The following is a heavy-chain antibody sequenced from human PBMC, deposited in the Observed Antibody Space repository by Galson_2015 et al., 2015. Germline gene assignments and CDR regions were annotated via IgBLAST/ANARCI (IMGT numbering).Heavy chain of an antibody. Sequence: SVKVSCKVSGYTFSNYHIHWVRQAPGQGLEWMGIVTPGSGATSYAEKFQGRVIMTGDMSTTTAFLELSSLRSDDTALYYCARETSATGYGDHWGQGTLVTVSS. D-gene: IGHD5-12*01. V-gene: IGHV1-46*01. CDR3: ARETSATGYGDH. CDR1: GYTFSNYH. J-gene: IGHJ4*02. CDR2: VTPGSGAT.